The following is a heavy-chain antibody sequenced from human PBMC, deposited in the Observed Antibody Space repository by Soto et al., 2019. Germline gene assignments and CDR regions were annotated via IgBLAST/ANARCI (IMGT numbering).Heavy chain of an antibody. CDR1: GFTVSSNY. Sequence: GGSLRLSCAASGFTVSSNYMSWVRQAPGKGLEWVSVIYSGGSTYYADSVKGRFTISRDNSKNTLYLQMNSLRAEDTAVYYCARDNLAVAGTHFDYWGQGTLVTVSS. CDR3: ARDNLAVAGTHFDY. CDR2: IYSGGST. J-gene: IGHJ4*02. V-gene: IGHV3-53*01. D-gene: IGHD6-19*01.